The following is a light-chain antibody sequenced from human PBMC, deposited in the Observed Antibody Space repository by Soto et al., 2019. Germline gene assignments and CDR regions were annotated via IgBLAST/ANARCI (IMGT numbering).Light chain of an antibody. CDR2: DXS. CDR1: RCCVGGYDY. Sequence: RSPSGSPGPSGLLACAGSRCCVGGYDYVSWYQQHPCKVPKLLIYDXSKRPSGVXXRFYGSKSGNPASLTVSGLQAEDEADYYCSSYAGRNNPYVFGSGTKVTVL. J-gene: IGLJ1*01. V-gene: IGLV2-8*01. CDR3: SSYAGRNNPYV.